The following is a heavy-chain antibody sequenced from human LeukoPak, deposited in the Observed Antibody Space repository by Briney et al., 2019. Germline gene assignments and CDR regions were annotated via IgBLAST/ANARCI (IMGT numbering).Heavy chain of an antibody. CDR1: GGSISSYY. CDR2: IYYSGST. J-gene: IGHJ6*02. Sequence: SETLSLTCTVSGGSISSYYWSWIRQPPGKGLEWIGYIYYSGSTKYNPSLKSRVTISADTSKNQFSLKLSSVTAADTAVYYCARDRLAAAGNYYYYGLDVWGQGTTITVSS. D-gene: IGHD6-13*01. V-gene: IGHV4-59*01. CDR3: ARDRLAAAGNYYYYGLDV.